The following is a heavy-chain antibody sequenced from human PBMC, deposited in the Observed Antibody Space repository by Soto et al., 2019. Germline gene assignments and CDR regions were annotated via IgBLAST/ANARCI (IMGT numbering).Heavy chain of an antibody. CDR1: GFTFSSYT. V-gene: IGHV3-48*01. D-gene: IGHD3-16*01. CDR2: ITGTSSPI. Sequence: EVQLEESGGGLVQPGGSLILSCAASGFTFSSYTMNWFRQAPGKGLEWVSYITGTSSPIYYADSVKGRFTISRDNAKNLLYLQMNSLRAEDTAVYYCARLDYDFDYWGQGTLVTVSS. CDR3: ARLDYDFDY. J-gene: IGHJ4*02.